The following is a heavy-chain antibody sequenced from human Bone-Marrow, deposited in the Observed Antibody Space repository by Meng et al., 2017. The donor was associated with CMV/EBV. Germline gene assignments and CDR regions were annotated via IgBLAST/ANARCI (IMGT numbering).Heavy chain of an antibody. Sequence: GESLKISCAASGFTFSSYAMSWVRQAPGKGLEWVSAISGSGGSTYYADSVKGRFTISRDNSKNTLYLKMNSLIDEDTAVYYCAKDLLSCSSTSCYTYHYYYYYGMDVWGQGTTVTVSS. D-gene: IGHD2-2*02. J-gene: IGHJ6*02. CDR3: AKDLLSCSSTSCYTYHYYYYYGMDV. V-gene: IGHV3-23*01. CDR2: ISGSGGST. CDR1: GFTFSSYA.